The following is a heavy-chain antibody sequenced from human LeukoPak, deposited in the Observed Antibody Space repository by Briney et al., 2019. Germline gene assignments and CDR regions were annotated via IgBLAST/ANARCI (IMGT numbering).Heavy chain of an antibody. CDR1: GFTFDDYA. D-gene: IGHD6-6*01. CDR2: ISWNSGSI. Sequence: GGSLRLSCAASGFTFDDYAMHWVRQVPGKGLEWVSGISWNSGSIGYADSVKGRFTISRDNAKNSLYLQMNSLRAEDTALYYCAKDIAARRFYYYGMDVWGQGTTVTVSS. V-gene: IGHV3-9*01. CDR3: AKDIAARRFYYYGMDV. J-gene: IGHJ6*02.